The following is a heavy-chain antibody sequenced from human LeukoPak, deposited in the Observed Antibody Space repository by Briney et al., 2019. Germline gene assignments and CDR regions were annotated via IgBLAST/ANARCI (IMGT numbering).Heavy chain of an antibody. J-gene: IGHJ5*02. D-gene: IGHD3-22*01. CDR2: IYYSGST. CDR3: AREGLGSNWFDP. Sequence: SETLSLTCTVSGGSISSGDYYWSWIRQPPGKGLEWIEYIYYSGSTYYNPSLKSRVTISVYTSKNQFSLKLSSVTAADTAVYYCAREGLGSNWFDPWGQGTLVTVSS. V-gene: IGHV4-30-4*01. CDR1: GGSISSGDYY.